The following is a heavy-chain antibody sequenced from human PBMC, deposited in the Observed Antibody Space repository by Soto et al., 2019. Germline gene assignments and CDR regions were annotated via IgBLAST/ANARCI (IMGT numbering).Heavy chain of an antibody. Sequence: LRLSCAASGFTFSSYWMSWVRQAPGKGLEWVANIKQDGSEKNYVDSVKGRFTISRDNAKNSLYLQMNSLRAEDTAVYFCARDLCSTTSCFFDFWGQGTLVTVSS. CDR3: ARDLCSTTSCFFDF. D-gene: IGHD2-2*01. V-gene: IGHV3-7*01. CDR1: GFTFSSYW. J-gene: IGHJ4*02. CDR2: IKQDGSEK.